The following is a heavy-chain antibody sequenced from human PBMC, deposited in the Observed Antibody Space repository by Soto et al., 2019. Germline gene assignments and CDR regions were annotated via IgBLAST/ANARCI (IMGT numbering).Heavy chain of an antibody. D-gene: IGHD6-13*01. CDR3: AGKRIAAAGTYYYYYGMDV. V-gene: IGHV1-2*02. J-gene: IGHJ6*02. CDR1: GYTFTGYY. CDR2: INPNSGGT. Sequence: ASVKVSCKASGYTFTGYYMHWVRQAPGQGLEWMGWINPNSGGTNYAQKFQGRVTMTRDTSISTAYMELSRLRSDDTAVYYCAGKRIAAAGTYYYYYGMDVWGQGTTVTVSS.